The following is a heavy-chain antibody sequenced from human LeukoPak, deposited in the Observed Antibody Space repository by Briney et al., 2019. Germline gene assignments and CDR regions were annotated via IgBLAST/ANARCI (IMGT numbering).Heavy chain of an antibody. Sequence: GGSLRLSCAPSGFVFSSYAMIWVRQAPGKGLEWVSAISGSGYSTYYADSVKGRFTISRDNSKNTLYLQMNSLRAEDTAVYYCAKGVSGIYPFDYWGQGTLVTVSS. CDR2: ISGSGYST. J-gene: IGHJ4*02. V-gene: IGHV3-23*01. CDR3: AKGVSGIYPFDY. CDR1: GFVFSSYA. D-gene: IGHD1-26*01.